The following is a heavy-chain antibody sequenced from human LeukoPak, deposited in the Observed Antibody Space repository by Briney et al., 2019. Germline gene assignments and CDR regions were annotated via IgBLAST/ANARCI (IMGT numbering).Heavy chain of an antibody. CDR3: ARDGYNGDYFDY. V-gene: IGHV3-48*04. CDR1: GFTFSTYS. D-gene: IGHD5-24*01. J-gene: IGHJ4*02. CDR2: ISRSNTI. Sequence: PGGSLRLSCAASGFTFSTYSMNWVRQAPGKGLEWVSYISRSNTIYYADSVKGRFTISRDNAKNTLYLQMNSLRAEDTAVYYCARDGYNGDYFDYWGQGTLVTVSS.